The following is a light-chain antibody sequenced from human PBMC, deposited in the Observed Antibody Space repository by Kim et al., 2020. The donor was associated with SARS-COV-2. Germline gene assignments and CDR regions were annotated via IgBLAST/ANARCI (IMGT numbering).Light chain of an antibody. CDR1: QDISKY. Sequence: DIQMTQSPSSLSASVGDRVTITCQARQDISKYLNWYQQKPGRAPNLLIYDASHLETGVPSRFSGSGYGTEFTFTISSLQPEDIGTYYCQQYETLPPNFGPGTKVDIK. J-gene: IGKJ3*01. V-gene: IGKV1-33*01. CDR3: QQYETLPPN. CDR2: DAS.